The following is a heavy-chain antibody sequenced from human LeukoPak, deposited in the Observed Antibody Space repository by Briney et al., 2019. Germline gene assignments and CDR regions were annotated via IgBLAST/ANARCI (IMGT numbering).Heavy chain of an antibody. D-gene: IGHD3-22*01. CDR3: GKGYCDSSGYNDY. V-gene: IGHV3-30*02. CDR1: GFTFSSYG. Sequence: GGSLRLSCAAAGFTFSSYGMHWVRQAPGKGLEWVALIRYDGSNKYYADSVKGRFTISRDNSKNTLYLQMNSLRTEDTAVYYCGKGYCDSSGYNDYWGQGTLVTVSS. J-gene: IGHJ4*02. CDR2: IRYDGSNK.